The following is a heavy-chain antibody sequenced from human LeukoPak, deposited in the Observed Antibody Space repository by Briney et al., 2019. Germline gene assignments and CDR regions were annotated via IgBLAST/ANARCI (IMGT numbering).Heavy chain of an antibody. CDR3: ARDFKTGLYYRRYHYMDV. CDR2: IRYNGSNK. Sequence: PGGSLRLSCAASGFTFSSYGMHWVRQAPGKGLEGVAFIRYNGSNKYYADSVKGRFTISRDNSKNTLYLQMNSLRAEDTAVYYCARDFKTGLYYRRYHYMDVWGKGTTVTVSS. D-gene: IGHD3-22*01. V-gene: IGHV3-30*02. CDR1: GFTFSSYG. J-gene: IGHJ6*03.